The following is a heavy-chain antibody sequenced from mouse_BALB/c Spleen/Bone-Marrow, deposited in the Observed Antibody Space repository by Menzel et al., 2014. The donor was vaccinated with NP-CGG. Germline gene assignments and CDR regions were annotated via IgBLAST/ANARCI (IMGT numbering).Heavy chain of an antibody. CDR3: ARAAYYRYDEGAWFAY. CDR2: INPSSGYT. CDR1: GYTFTSYT. J-gene: IGHJ3*01. V-gene: IGHV1-4*01. Sequence: QVQLKESGAELARPGASVKMSCKASGYTFTSYTMHWVKQRPGQGLEWIGYINPSSGYTNYNQKFKDKATLTADKSSSTAYMQLSSLTSEDSAVYYCARAAYYRYDEGAWFAYWGQGTLVTVPA. D-gene: IGHD2-14*01.